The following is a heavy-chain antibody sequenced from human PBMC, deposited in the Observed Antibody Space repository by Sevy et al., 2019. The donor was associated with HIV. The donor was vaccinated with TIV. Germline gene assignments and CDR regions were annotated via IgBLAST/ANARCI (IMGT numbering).Heavy chain of an antibody. V-gene: IGHV3-7*03. D-gene: IGHD2-2*01. CDR1: GFTFRSYW. J-gene: IGHJ6*02. Sequence: GGSLTLSCAVSGFTFRSYWMSWVRQAPGKGLEWVAHIKVDGSEKYHVDSVKGRFTISRDNAKNSLFLQMNSLRVEDTAVYYCARDCSSTSCLWGLDVWGQGTAVTVSS. CDR3: ARDCSSTSCLWGLDV. CDR2: IKVDGSEK.